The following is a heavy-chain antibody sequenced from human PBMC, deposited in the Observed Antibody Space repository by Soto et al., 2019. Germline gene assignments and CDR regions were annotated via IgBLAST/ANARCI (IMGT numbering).Heavy chain of an antibody. CDR2: ISSRRDTI. V-gene: IGHV3-48*02. J-gene: IGHJ4*02. CDR3: AREGHYDFWSGYRYYFDY. CDR1: GFTFSTYS. D-gene: IGHD3-3*01. Sequence: EVQLVESGGGLVQPGGSLRLSCAVSGFTFSTYSMNWVRQAPGKGLEWVSYISSRRDTIYYADSVKGRFTISRDNAKDSLYLHMNSPSDEDTAVYYSAREGHYDFWSGYRYYFDYWGQGTLVTVSS.